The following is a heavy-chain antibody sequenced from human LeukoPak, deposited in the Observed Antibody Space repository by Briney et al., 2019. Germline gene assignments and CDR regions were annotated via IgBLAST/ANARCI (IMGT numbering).Heavy chain of an antibody. CDR1: GGTFSSYA. V-gene: IGHV1-69*05. J-gene: IGHJ4*02. D-gene: IGHD5-24*01. CDR2: IIPIFGTA. CDR3: ARDGGVGSFSPVWLQPFGY. Sequence: SVKVSCKASGGTFSSYAISWVRQAPGQGLEWMGGIIPIFGTANYARKFQGRDTITTDESTSTAYMELSSLRSEDTAVYYCARDGGVGSFSPVWLQPFGYWGQGTLVTVSS.